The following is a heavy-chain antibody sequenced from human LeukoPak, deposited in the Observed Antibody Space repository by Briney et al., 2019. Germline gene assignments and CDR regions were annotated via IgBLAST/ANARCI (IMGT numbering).Heavy chain of an antibody. CDR2: IWYDGSNK. CDR1: GFTFSSYG. CDR3: ARDRGPHYYYGMGV. V-gene: IGHV3-33*01. J-gene: IGHJ6*02. Sequence: GGSLRLSCAASGFTFSSYGMHWVRQAPGKGLEWVAVIWYDGSNKYYADSVKGRFTISRDNSKNTLYLQMNSLRAEDTAVYYCARDRGPHYYYGMGVWGQGTTVTVSS. D-gene: IGHD3/OR15-3a*01.